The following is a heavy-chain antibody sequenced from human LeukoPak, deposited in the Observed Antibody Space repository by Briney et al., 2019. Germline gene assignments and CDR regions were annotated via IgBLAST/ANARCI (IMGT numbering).Heavy chain of an antibody. J-gene: IGHJ5*02. V-gene: IGHV4-61*01. Sequence: SETLSLTCTVSGGSISSGSYYWSWIRQPPGKGLEWIGYIYYSGSTNYNPSLKSRVTISVDTSKNQFSLKLSSVTAADTAVYYCASSIAAAGGFDPWGQGTLVTVSS. D-gene: IGHD6-13*01. CDR1: GGSISSGSYY. CDR3: ASSIAAAGGFDP. CDR2: IYYSGST.